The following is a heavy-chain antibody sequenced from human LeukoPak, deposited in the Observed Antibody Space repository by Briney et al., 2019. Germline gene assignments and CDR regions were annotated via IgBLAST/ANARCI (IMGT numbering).Heavy chain of an antibody. D-gene: IGHD6-13*01. CDR3: AREDYISSWYPHYYMDV. V-gene: IGHV1-69*13. CDR1: GYTFTTYY. CDR2: IIPIFGTA. J-gene: IGHJ6*03. Sequence: SVKVSCKASGYTFTTYYVHWVRQAPGQGLEWMGGIIPIFGTANYAQKFQGRVTITADESTSTAYMELSSLRSEDTAVYYCAREDYISSWYPHYYMDVWGKGTTVTISS.